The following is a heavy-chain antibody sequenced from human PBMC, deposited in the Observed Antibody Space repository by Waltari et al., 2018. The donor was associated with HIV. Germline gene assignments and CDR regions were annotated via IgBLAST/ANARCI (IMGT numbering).Heavy chain of an antibody. D-gene: IGHD6-6*01. CDR1: GYSITSHA. CDR3: ARTLVSSGLVRFDP. Sequence: QVQLVQSGSELKKPGASVRVSCQASGYSITSHAINWVRQAPGQGLEWMGWINTDTGNPTYAPGFTGRFVFSVDSTVRTSYLQISSLMVDDTAVYYCARTLVSSGLVRFDPWGQGTLVTVSS. V-gene: IGHV7-4-1*02. J-gene: IGHJ5*02. CDR2: INTDTGNP.